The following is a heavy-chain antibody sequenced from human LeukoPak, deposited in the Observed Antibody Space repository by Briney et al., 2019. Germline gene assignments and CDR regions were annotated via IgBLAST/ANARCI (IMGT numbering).Heavy chain of an antibody. V-gene: IGHV3-30*18. D-gene: IGHD5-18*01. CDR3: AKTSRGYSYGLKYFDY. CDR1: GFTFSSYG. J-gene: IGHJ4*02. Sequence: QPGRSLRLSCVASGFTFSSYGMHWVRQAPGKGLEWVAVISYDGSNKYYADSVKGRFTISRDNSKNTLYLQMNSLRAEDTAVYYCAKTSRGYSYGLKYFDYWGQGTLVTVSS. CDR2: ISYDGSNK.